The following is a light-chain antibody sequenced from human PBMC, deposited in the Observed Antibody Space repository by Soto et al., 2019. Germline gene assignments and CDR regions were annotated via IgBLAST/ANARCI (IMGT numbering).Light chain of an antibody. CDR3: HQYGRSPPYT. CDR2: GSS. V-gene: IGKV3-20*01. CDR1: QSVSNNY. Sequence: EVVWTQSPGTLSLSPGERATLSCRASQSVSNNYLAWCEQRPGQAPRLLIFGSSDRATGIPDSFSGSGSGTDFTLTISRLEPEDFAVYYCHQYGRSPPYTVGQGTKLEIK. J-gene: IGKJ2*01.